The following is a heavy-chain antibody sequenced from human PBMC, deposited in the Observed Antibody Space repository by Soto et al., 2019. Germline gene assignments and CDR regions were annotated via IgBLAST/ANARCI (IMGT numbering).Heavy chain of an antibody. Sequence: QLVQSGVEVKKPGASVRVSCKASGYTFINYGISWVRQAPGQGLEWMGWISGYDGRTNYAQRFQGRVTMTTDTXXXXXXXXXXXXXXXXXXXXXXXXXXXDIRHINCFDPWGQGTLVTVSS. CDR1: GYTFINYG. V-gene: IGHV1-18*01. CDR2: ISGYDGRT. D-gene: IGHD2-21*01. J-gene: IGHJ5*02. CDR3: XXXXXDIRHINCFDP.